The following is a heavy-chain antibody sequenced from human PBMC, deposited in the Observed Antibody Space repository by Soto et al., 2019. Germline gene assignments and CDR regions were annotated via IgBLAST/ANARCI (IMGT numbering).Heavy chain of an antibody. CDR1: GFSFNNYA. CDR3: AKGHYYDNVGNWVANQAFDS. V-gene: IGHV3-23*01. CDR2: ISGGGTGT. D-gene: IGHD3-22*01. Sequence: PGGSLRLSCAVSGFSFNNYAMNWVRLAPGKGLEWVSSISGGGTGTYSADAVRGRLTISSDKSRNTVYLQMSSLRAEDTAVYYCAKGHYYDNVGNWVANQAFDSWGQGSLVTVSS. J-gene: IGHJ4*02.